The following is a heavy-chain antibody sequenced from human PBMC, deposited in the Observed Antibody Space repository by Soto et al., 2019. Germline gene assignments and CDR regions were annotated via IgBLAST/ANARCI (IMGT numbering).Heavy chain of an antibody. CDR3: ATESGSTYGYFDH. D-gene: IGHD5-18*01. V-gene: IGHV4-4*09. J-gene: IGHJ4*02. CDR2: ISNSGST. Sequence: PSETLSLTCNVSGGSISNNYWTWIRQSPGKGPEWIGYISNSGSTGYNPSLKTRLSMSVDRSKNQFTLRLTSVTAADTAVYFCATESGSTYGYFDHWGQGTQVTVSS. CDR1: GGSISNNY.